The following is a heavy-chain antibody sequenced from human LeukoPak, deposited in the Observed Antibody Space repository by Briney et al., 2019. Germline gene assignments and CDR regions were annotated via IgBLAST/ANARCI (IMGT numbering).Heavy chain of an antibody. Sequence: GGSLRLSCAASVFTFSSYAMSWVRQAPGKGLEWVSAISGSGGSTYYADSVKGRLTISRDNSKNTLYLQMNSLRAEDTAVYYCAKGVYGSGSPFDYWGQGTLVTVSS. V-gene: IGHV3-23*01. CDR2: ISGSGGST. CDR3: AKGVYGSGSPFDY. J-gene: IGHJ4*02. D-gene: IGHD3-10*01. CDR1: VFTFSSYA.